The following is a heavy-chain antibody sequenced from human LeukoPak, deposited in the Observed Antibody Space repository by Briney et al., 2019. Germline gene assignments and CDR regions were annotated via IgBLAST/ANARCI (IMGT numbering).Heavy chain of an antibody. CDR1: GGTFSSYA. CDR2: IIPIFGTA. CDR3: ATSLSRTYSSSWYSVY. Sequence: SVKVSCKASGGTFSSYAISWVRQAPGQGLEWMGGIIPIFGTANYAQKFQGRVTITADESTSTAYMELSSLRSDDTAVYYCATSLSRTYSSSWYSVYWGQGTLVTVSS. V-gene: IGHV1-69*13. J-gene: IGHJ4*02. D-gene: IGHD6-13*01.